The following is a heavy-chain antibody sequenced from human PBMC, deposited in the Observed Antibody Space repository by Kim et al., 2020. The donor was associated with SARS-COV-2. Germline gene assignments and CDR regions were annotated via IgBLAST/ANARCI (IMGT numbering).Heavy chain of an antibody. CDR3: ARERDNWNYRSLGINYYYYYGMDV. CDR1: GFTFSSYA. J-gene: IGHJ6*02. V-gene: IGHV3-30-3*01. D-gene: IGHD1-7*01. CDR2: ISYDGSNK. Sequence: GGSLRLSCAASGFTFSSYAMHWVRQAPGKGLEWVAVISYDGSNKYYADSVKGRFTISRDNSKNTLYLQMNSLRAEDTAVYYCARERDNWNYRSLGINYYYYYGMDVWGQGTTVTVSS.